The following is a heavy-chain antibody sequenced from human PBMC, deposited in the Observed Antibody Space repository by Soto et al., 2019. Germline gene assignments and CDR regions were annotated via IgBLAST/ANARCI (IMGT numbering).Heavy chain of an antibody. D-gene: IGHD2-2*01. CDR3: ARDLDCSSTSCYSYYYGMDF. CDR2: IWYDGSNK. J-gene: IGHJ6*02. Sequence: QVQLVESGGGVVQPGRSLRLSCAASGFTFSSYGMPWVRQAPGKGLEWVAVIWYDGSNKYYADSVKGRFTISRDNSKNTLYLQMNSLRSEDTAVYYCARDLDCSSTSCYSYYYGMDFCGQWTTVIVSS. CDR1: GFTFSSYG. V-gene: IGHV3-33*01.